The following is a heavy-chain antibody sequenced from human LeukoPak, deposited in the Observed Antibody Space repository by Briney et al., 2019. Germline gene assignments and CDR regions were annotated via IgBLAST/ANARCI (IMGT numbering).Heavy chain of an antibody. V-gene: IGHV1-18*01. CDR1: GYTFTSYG. CDR2: ISAYNGNT. D-gene: IGHD6-6*01. Sequence: ASVKVSCKASGYTFTSYGISWVRQAPEQGLEWMGWISAYNGNTNYAQKLQGRVTMTTDTSTSTAYMELRSLRSDDTAVYYCARDLGYSSSSYYFDYWGQGTLVTVSS. CDR3: ARDLGYSSSSYYFDY. J-gene: IGHJ4*02.